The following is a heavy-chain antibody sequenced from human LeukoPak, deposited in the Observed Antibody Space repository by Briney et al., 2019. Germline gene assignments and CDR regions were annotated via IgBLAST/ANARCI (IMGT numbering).Heavy chain of an antibody. V-gene: IGHV3-7*01. Sequence: PGGSLRLSCAASGLTFSSYWMSWVRQAPGKGLEWVANIKQDGSGKYYVDSVKGRFTISRDNAKNSLYLQMNSLRAEDTAVYYCARARGFFDYWGQGTLVTVSS. CDR2: IKQDGSGK. D-gene: IGHD3-10*01. J-gene: IGHJ4*02. CDR1: GLTFSSYW. CDR3: ARARGFFDY.